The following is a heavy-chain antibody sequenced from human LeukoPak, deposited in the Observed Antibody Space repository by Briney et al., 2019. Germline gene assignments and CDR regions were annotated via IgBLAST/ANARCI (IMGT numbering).Heavy chain of an antibody. J-gene: IGHJ6*02. V-gene: IGHV4-59*01. CDR1: GGSISSYY. CDR3: ARVNLVPAAIPYYHYYGMDV. CDR2: IYYSGST. D-gene: IGHD2-2*02. Sequence: SETLSLTCTVSGGSISSYYWSWIRQPPGKGLEWIGYIYYSGSTNYNPSLKSRVTISVDTSKNQFSLKLSSVTAADTAVYYCARVNLVPAAIPYYHYYGMDVWGQGTTVTVSS.